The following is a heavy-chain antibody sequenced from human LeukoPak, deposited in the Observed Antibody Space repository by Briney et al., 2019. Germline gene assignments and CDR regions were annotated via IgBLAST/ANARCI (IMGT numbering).Heavy chain of an antibody. Sequence: PSETLSLTCTVSGGSINNYYWSWIRQPPGKGLEWIGYIYYTGSTKYNPSLKSRITMSVDTSKNQFSLKLSSVTAAGTAVYYCVREPEYWGQGTLVTVSS. CDR3: VREPEY. CDR2: IYYTGST. J-gene: IGHJ4*02. CDR1: GGSINNYY. V-gene: IGHV4-59*01.